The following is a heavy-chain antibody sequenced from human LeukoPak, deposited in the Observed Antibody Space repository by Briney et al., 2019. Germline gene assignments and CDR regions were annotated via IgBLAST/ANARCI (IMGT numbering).Heavy chain of an antibody. V-gene: IGHV3-30*04. CDR1: GFTFSSYA. CDR2: ISYDGSNK. Sequence: GGSLRLSCAASGFTFSSYAMHWVRQAPGKGLEWVAVISYDGSNKYYADSVKGRSTISRDNSKNTLYLQMNSLRAEDTAVYYCARGPATQLWFTPNWFDPWGQGTLVTVSS. CDR3: ARGPATQLWFTPNWFDP. J-gene: IGHJ5*02. D-gene: IGHD5-18*01.